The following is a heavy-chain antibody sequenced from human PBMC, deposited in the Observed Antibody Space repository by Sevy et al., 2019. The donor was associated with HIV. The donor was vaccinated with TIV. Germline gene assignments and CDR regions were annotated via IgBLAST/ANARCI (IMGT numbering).Heavy chain of an antibody. Sequence: GGSLRLSCATSGFTFSSYWMSWVRQAPGKGLEWVANINQGGSERFYVDSVKGRFTNSNDNANNSLYRQMNSLSAEETAVYYSARSPVMAEAGFSWGQGTLVTVSS. CDR3: ARSPVMAEAGFS. J-gene: IGHJ5*02. CDR1: GFTFSSYW. V-gene: IGHV3-7*01. CDR2: INQGGSER. D-gene: IGHD6-13*01.